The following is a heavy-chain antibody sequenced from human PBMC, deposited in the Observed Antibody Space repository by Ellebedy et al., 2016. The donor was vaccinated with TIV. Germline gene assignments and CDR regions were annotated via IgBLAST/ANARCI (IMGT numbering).Heavy chain of an antibody. J-gene: IGHJ4*02. CDR2: FDPEDGET. CDR3: AAVGVVPAAITKTPADFDY. CDR1: GYTLTDLS. D-gene: IGHD2-2*01. Sequence: ASVKVSCXVSGYTLTDLSMHWVRQAPGKGLEWMGGFDPEDGETIYAQKFQGRVTKTEDTSTDTAYMELSSLRSEDTAVYYCAAVGVVPAAITKTPADFDYWGQGTLVTVSS. V-gene: IGHV1-24*01.